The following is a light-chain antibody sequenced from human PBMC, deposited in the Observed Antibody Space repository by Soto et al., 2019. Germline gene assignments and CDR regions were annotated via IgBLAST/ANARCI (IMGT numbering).Light chain of an antibody. CDR1: SGHSNYA. Sequence: QPVLTQSPSASASLGASVKLTCTLSSGHSNYAIPWHQQQPEKGPRYLMKLNRDGSHSKGDGIPNRFSGSSSGAERYLTISSLQSEDEADYYCQTWGTGIVIFGGGTKLTVL. V-gene: IGLV4-69*01. CDR2: LNRDGSH. J-gene: IGLJ2*01. CDR3: QTWGTGIVI.